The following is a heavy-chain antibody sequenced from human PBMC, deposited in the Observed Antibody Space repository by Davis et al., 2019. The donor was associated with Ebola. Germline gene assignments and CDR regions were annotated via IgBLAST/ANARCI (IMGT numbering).Heavy chain of an antibody. J-gene: IGHJ5*02. Sequence: SGPTLAHLTPTFTLTYTFSRFSLRPTRPGVGWLRQPLANALDWLAPIYWDDDKRYSPSLQSRLTITKDTSKNQVVLTITNMDPVDTATYYCAHRPQWLRLTNWFDPWGQGTLVTVSS. CDR1: RFSLRPTRPG. V-gene: IGHV2-5*02. CDR2: IYWDDDK. CDR3: AHRPQWLRLTNWFDP. D-gene: IGHD5-12*01.